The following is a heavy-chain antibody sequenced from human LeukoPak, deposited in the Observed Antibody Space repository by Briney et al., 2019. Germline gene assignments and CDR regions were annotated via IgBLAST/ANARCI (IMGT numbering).Heavy chain of an antibody. Sequence: SETLSLTCAVSGASISSNNWWNWVRQPPGKGLEWIGEIYHSGSTNYSPSLKSRITISVDKSKNHFSLKLTSVTAADTAIYYCAAAAVAVDYWGQGTLVTVSS. V-gene: IGHV4-4*02. CDR1: GASISSNNW. CDR2: IYHSGST. CDR3: AAAAVAVDY. D-gene: IGHD6-19*01. J-gene: IGHJ4*02.